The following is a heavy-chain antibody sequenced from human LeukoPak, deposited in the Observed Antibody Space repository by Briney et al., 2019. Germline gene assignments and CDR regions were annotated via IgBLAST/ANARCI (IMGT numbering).Heavy chain of an antibody. Sequence: SETLSLTCAVSGASISSNNWWNWVRQPPGKGLEWIGEIYHSGSTNYSPSLKSRITISVDKSKNHFSLKLTSVTAADTAIYYCAAAAVAVDYWGQGTLVTVSS. V-gene: IGHV4-4*02. CDR1: GASISSNNW. CDR2: IYHSGST. CDR3: AAAAVAVDY. D-gene: IGHD6-19*01. J-gene: IGHJ4*02.